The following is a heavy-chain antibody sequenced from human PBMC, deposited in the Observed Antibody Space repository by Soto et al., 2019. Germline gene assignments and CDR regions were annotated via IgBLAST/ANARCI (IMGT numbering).Heavy chain of an antibody. Sequence: GGSLRLSCAASGFTFSSYAMHWVRQAPGKGLEWVAVISYDGSNKYYADSVKGRFTISRDNSKNTLYLQMNSLRAEDTAVYYCARDGERGYSGYEGPYGMDVWGQGTTVTVSS. V-gene: IGHV3-30-3*01. CDR2: ISYDGSNK. D-gene: IGHD5-12*01. CDR1: GFTFSSYA. J-gene: IGHJ6*02. CDR3: ARDGERGYSGYEGPYGMDV.